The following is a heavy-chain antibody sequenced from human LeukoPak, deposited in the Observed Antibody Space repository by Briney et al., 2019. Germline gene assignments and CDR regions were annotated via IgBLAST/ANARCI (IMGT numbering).Heavy chain of an antibody. CDR1: GGSITSHY. V-gene: IGHV4-59*11. Sequence: SETLSLTCSVSGGSITSHYWSWIRQSPGKGLEWIGYAYYIGSNNYNPSLKSRVTLSLDTSKNQFFLTLHSVTAADTAIYYCARSVTQGGFGELLPFDPWGQGTLVTVSS. CDR2: AYYIGSN. CDR3: ARSVTQGGFGELLPFDP. J-gene: IGHJ5*02. D-gene: IGHD3-10*01.